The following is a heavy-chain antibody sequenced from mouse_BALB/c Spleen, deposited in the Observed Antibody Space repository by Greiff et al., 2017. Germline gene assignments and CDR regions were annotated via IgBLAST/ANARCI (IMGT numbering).Heavy chain of an antibody. CDR1: GFSLTSYG. Sequence: VKLVESGPGLVAPSQSLSITCTVSGFSLTSYGVHWVRQPPGKGLEWLGVIWAGGSTNYNSALMSRLSISKDNSKRQVFLKMNSLQTDDTAMDYCARVRGGAYYYAMDYWGQGTSVTVSS. J-gene: IGHJ4*01. V-gene: IGHV2-9*02. CDR2: IWAGGST. CDR3: ARVRGGAYYYAMDY.